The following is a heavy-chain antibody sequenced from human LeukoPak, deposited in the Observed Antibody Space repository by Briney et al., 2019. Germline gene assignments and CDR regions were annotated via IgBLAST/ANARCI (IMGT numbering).Heavy chain of an antibody. CDR3: AREWYSMDV. D-gene: IGHD1-26*01. CDR2: ISSGGSTI. J-gene: IGHJ6*03. V-gene: IGHV3-48*03. CDR1: GFTFSSCE. Sequence: GSLRLSCAASGFTFSSCEMNWVRQAPGKGLEWVSYISSGGSTIYYADSVKGRFTISRDNAKNSLYLQMNSLRAEDTAVYYCAREWYSMDVWGKGTTVTVSS.